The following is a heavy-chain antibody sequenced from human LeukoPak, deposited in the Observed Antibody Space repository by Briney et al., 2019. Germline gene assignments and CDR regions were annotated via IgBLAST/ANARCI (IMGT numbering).Heavy chain of an antibody. J-gene: IGHJ4*02. V-gene: IGHV3-48*01. CDR3: ARGDYPIDY. D-gene: IGHD4-17*01. CDR2: ISSSSSTI. CDR1: GFTFSSYS. Sequence: GGSLRLPCAASGFTFSSYSMNWVRQAPGKGLEWVSYISSSSSTIYYADSVKGRFTISRDNAKNSLYLQMNSLRAEDTAVYYCARGDYPIDYWGQGTLVTVSS.